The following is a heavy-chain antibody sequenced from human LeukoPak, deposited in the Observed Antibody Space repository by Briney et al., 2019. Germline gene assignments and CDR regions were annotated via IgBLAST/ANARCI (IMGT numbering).Heavy chain of an antibody. Sequence: SETLSLTCSVYVGSFSGHYWIWIRQPPGKGLEWIGEINHSGSTNYNPSLKSRVTISVDTSKNQFSLKLSSVTAADTAVYHCARGRNYYGSGSPMDVWGQGTTVTVSS. CDR3: ARGRNYYGSGSPMDV. V-gene: IGHV4-34*01. CDR2: INHSGST. CDR1: VGSFSGHY. D-gene: IGHD3-10*01. J-gene: IGHJ6*02.